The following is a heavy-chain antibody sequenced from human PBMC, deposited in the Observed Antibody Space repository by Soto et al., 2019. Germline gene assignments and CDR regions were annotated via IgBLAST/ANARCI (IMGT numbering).Heavy chain of an antibody. CDR1: GYTFTSYA. CDR3: AREAGDILTGYYDY. Sequence: ASVKVSCKASGYTFTSYAMHWVRQAPGQRLEWMGWINAGNGNTKYSQKFQGRVTITRDTSASTAYMELSSLRSDDTAVYYCAREAGDILTGYYDYWGQGTLVTVSS. CDR2: INAGNGNT. D-gene: IGHD3-9*01. J-gene: IGHJ4*02. V-gene: IGHV1-3*01.